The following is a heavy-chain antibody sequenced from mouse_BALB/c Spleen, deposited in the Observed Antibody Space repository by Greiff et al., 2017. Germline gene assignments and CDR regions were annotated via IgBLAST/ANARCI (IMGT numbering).Heavy chain of an antibody. V-gene: IGHV2-6-7*01. Sequence: QVQLKESGPGLVAPSQSLSITCTVSGFSLTGYGVNWVRQPPGKGLEWLGMIWGDGSTDYNSALKSRLSISKDNSKSQVFLKMNSLQADDTARYYCARDLGARYFDVWGAGTTVTVSS. D-gene: IGHD3-1*01. J-gene: IGHJ1*01. CDR1: GFSLTGYG. CDR3: ARDLGARYFDV. CDR2: IWGDGST.